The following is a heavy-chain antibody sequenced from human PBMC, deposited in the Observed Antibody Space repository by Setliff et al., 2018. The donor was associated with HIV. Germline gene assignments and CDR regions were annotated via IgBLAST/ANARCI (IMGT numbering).Heavy chain of an antibody. Sequence: GASVKVSCKASGGTFCLYAINWVRQAPGQGLEWMGGIIPIFNTANYAQKFQGRVTMTTDTSTSTAYMELRSLRSDDTAVYYCARGKTWLRFLDYWGQGTLVTVSS. CDR1: GGTFCLYA. CDR2: IIPIFNTA. V-gene: IGHV1-69*05. J-gene: IGHJ4*02. D-gene: IGHD5-12*01. CDR3: ARGKTWLRFLDY.